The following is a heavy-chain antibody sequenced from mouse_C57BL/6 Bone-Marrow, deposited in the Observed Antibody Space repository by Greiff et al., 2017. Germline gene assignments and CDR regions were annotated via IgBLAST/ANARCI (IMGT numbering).Heavy chain of an antibody. J-gene: IGHJ1*03. CDR1: GYTFTSYW. D-gene: IGHD2-4*01. Sequence: VQLQQPGAELVKPGASVKMSCKASGYTFTSYWITWVKQRPGQGLEWIGDIYPGSGSTSYNEKFKSKATLTVDTSSSTAYMQRSSLTSEDSAVYYCARLGLRPYWYFDVWGTGTTVTVSS. V-gene: IGHV1-55*01. CDR3: ARLGLRPYWYFDV. CDR2: IYPGSGST.